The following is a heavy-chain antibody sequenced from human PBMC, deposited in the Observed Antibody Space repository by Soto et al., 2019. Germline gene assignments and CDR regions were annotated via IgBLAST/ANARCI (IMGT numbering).Heavy chain of an antibody. CDR2: ISWNSGSI. D-gene: IGHD3-16*02. CDR1: GFTFHDYA. CDR3: AKGSGELSSFYYFDY. J-gene: IGHJ4*02. V-gene: IGHV3-9*01. Sequence: EVQLVESGGGLVQPGRSLRLSCAASGFTFHDYAMHWVRQAPGKGLEWVSGISWNSGSIGYADSVKGRFTISRDNAKNSLYLQMNSLRAEDTALYYCAKGSGELSSFYYFDYWGQGTLVTVSS.